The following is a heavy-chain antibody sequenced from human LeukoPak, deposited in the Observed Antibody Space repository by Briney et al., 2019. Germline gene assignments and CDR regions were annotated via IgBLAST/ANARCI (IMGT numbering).Heavy chain of an antibody. J-gene: IGHJ4*02. D-gene: IGHD3-22*01. CDR3: AKDQAYYYDSSGYRIDY. V-gene: IGHV3-23*01. CDR1: GFTFSSYA. CDR2: ISGSGGST. Sequence: GGSLRLSCAASGFTFSSYAMSWVRQAPGKGLEWVSAISGSGGSTYYADSVKGRFTISRDNSKNTLYLQMNSLRAEDTAVNYCAKDQAYYYDSSGYRIDYWGQGTLVTVSS.